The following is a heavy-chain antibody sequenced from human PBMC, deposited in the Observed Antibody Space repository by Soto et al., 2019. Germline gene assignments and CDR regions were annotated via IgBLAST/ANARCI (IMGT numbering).Heavy chain of an antibody. CDR1: GGSISSGGYY. Sequence: QVQLQESGPGLVKPSQTLSLTCTVSGGSISSGGYYWSWIRQHPGKGLEWIGYIYYSGSTYYNPSRXXXVXLSVDTSKNQFSLKLSSVTAADPAVYYCAGIYSGSPGGTLRYWGQGTLVTVSS. J-gene: IGHJ4*02. CDR3: AGIYSGSPGGTLRY. D-gene: IGHD1-26*01. CDR2: IYYSGST. V-gene: IGHV4-31*03.